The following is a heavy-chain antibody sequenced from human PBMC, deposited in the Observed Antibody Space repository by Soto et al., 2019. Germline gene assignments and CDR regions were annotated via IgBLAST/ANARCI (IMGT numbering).Heavy chain of an antibody. CDR3: ATSQFFYDSSGYPIPHRWFDP. Sequence: GESLKISCKGSGYSFTSYWIGWVRQMPGKGLEWMGIIYPGDSDTRYSPSFQGQVTISADKSISTAYLQWSSLKASDTAMYYCATSQFFYDSSGYPIPHRWFDPWGQGTLVTVSS. CDR1: GYSFTSYW. V-gene: IGHV5-51*01. CDR2: IYPGDSDT. D-gene: IGHD3-22*01. J-gene: IGHJ5*02.